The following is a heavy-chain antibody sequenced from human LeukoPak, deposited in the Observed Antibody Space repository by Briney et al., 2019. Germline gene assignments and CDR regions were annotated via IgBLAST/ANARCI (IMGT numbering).Heavy chain of an antibody. CDR2: IYDRASI. CDR3: ATLRDGYEFDY. CDR1: GGSISGNY. J-gene: IGHJ4*02. V-gene: IGHV4-59*01. Sequence: SETLSLTCTVSGGSISGNYWSWIRQPPWKGLEWIGHIYDRASINYNPSLQSRVTISVDTSKNHFSLKLSSVTAADTAVYYCATLRDGYEFDYWGQGTLVTVSS. D-gene: IGHD5-24*01.